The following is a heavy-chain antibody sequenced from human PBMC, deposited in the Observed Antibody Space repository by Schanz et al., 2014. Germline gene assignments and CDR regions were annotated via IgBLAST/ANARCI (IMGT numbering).Heavy chain of an antibody. CDR3: TRGGYSYALSAFDI. CDR1: GGTFSSYT. V-gene: IGHV1-18*01. CDR2: ITAYNGDT. D-gene: IGHD5-18*01. J-gene: IGHJ3*02. Sequence: QVQLVQSGAEVKKPGSSVKVSCSASGGTFSSYTISWIRQAPGQGLEWMGWITAYNGDTNYALKLQGRVTMTTDTSTGTAYMELRSLRSDDTALYYCTRGGYSYALSAFDIWGQGTILTVSS.